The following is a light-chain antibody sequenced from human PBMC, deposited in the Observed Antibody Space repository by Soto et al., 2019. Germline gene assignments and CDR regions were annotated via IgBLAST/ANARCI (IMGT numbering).Light chain of an antibody. CDR3: LQYGRAPRT. J-gene: IGKJ2*01. CDR1: QSVTSSY. V-gene: IGKV3-20*01. Sequence: ESVLTQSPGTLSLSPGERATLSCRASQSVTSSYLAWYQQKHGQAPRLLIYGASSSATGIPNRFSVSGSGTDFTLTISRLEPEDCAVYYCLQYGRAPRTFRQADKREI. CDR2: GAS.